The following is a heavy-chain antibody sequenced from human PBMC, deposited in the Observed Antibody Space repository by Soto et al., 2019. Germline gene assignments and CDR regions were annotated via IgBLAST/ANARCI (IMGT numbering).Heavy chain of an antibody. CDR3: ARAVGVAAAGPLDS. D-gene: IGHD6-13*01. Sequence: QVQLQESGPGLVKPSQTLSLTCTVSGGSISSGGYYLSWIRQHPGKGLEWIGYIYSSGSPYYNPTLKGAVTISVDTSKNQCALKLRSVPAADTAVDYCARAVGVAAAGPLDSWGQGPLVTVSS. J-gene: IGHJ4*02. V-gene: IGHV4-31*01. CDR1: GGSISSGGYY. CDR2: IYSSGSP.